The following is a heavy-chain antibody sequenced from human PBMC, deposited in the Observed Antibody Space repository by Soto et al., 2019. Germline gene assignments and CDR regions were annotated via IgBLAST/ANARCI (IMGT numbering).Heavy chain of an antibody. D-gene: IGHD3-10*01. J-gene: IGHJ2*01. CDR1: GYTFTSYF. CDR2: INPVGGTT. Sequence: ASVKVSCKASGYTFTSYFIHWVRQAPGRGLDWMGVINPVGGTTNSAQKFQGRVTMTRDTSTSTVYMELSSLASEDTAVYYCARDPRGSSFGYLDLWGRGTLVTVSS. CDR3: ARDPRGSSFGYLDL. V-gene: IGHV1-46*01.